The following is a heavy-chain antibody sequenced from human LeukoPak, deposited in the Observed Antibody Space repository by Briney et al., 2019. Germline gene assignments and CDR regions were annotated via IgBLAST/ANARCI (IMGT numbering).Heavy chain of an antibody. J-gene: IGHJ6*03. V-gene: IGHV3-30*02. CDR1: GFTFSSYG. D-gene: IGHD3-10*01. Sequence: PGGSLRLSCAASGFTFSSYGMHWVRQAPGKGLEWVAFIRYDGSNKYYADSVKGRFTISRDNSKNTLYLQMNSLGAEDAAVYYCAKDPRDYYSSGRYYYYYMDVWGKGTTVTISS. CDR2: IRYDGSNK. CDR3: AKDPRDYYSSGRYYYYYMDV.